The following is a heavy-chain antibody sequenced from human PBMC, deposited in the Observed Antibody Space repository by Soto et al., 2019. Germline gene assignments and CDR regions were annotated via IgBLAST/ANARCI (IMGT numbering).Heavy chain of an antibody. CDR1: GGSISSGGYY. V-gene: IGHV4-31*03. Sequence: SETLSLTCTVSGGSISSGGYYWSWIRQHPGKGLEWIGYIYYSGSTYYNPSLKSRVTISVDTSKNQFSLKLSSVTAADTAVYYCARGNGYCSSTSCYTFDYWGQGTLVTVSS. CDR3: ARGNGYCSSTSCYTFDY. D-gene: IGHD2-2*02. J-gene: IGHJ4*02. CDR2: IYYSGST.